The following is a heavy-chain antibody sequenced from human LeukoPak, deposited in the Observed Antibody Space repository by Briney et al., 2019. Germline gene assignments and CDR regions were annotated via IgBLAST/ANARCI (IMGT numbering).Heavy chain of an antibody. D-gene: IGHD3-10*01. CDR1: GYTFTSYY. CDR2: INPSGGST. Sequence: GASVKVSCKASGYTFTSYYMHWVRQAPGQGLEWMGIINPSGGSTSYAQKFQGRVTMTRDTSTSTVYMELSSLRSEDTTVYYCARDSPWVYYGSGSYYNALGYWGQGTLVTVPS. J-gene: IGHJ4*02. CDR3: ARDSPWVYYGSGSYYNALGY. V-gene: IGHV1-46*01.